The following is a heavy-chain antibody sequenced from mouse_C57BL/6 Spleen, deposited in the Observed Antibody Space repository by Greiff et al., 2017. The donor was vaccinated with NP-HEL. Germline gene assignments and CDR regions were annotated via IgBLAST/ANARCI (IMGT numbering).Heavy chain of an antibody. CDR1: GYAFSSSW. J-gene: IGHJ1*03. CDR2: IYPGDGDT. V-gene: IGHV1-82*01. Sequence: QVQLKESGPELVKPGASVKISCKASGYAFSSSWMNWVKQRPGKGLEWIGRIYPGDGDTNYNGKFKGKATLTADKSSSTAYMQLSSLTSEDSAVYFCAREVYYSNYHWYFDVWGTGTTVTVSS. CDR3: AREVYYSNYHWYFDV. D-gene: IGHD2-5*01.